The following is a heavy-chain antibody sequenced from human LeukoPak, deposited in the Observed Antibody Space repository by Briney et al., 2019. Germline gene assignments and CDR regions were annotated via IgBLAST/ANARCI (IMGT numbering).Heavy chain of an antibody. CDR1: GFTFTNAW. J-gene: IGHJ4*02. CDR2: IKSKTDGGTT. D-gene: IGHD3-16*01. Sequence: GGSLRLSCVASGFTFTNAWMSWVRQAPGKGLEWVGHIKSKTDGGTTDYSAPVKGRFIISRDDSEHTLYLQMNSLKADDTAVYYCAKYDASVNFDYWGQGTLVTVSS. CDR3: AKYDASVNFDY. V-gene: IGHV3-15*05.